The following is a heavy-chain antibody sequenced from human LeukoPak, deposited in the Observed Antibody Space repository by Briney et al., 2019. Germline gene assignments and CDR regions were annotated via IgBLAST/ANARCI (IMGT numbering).Heavy chain of an antibody. J-gene: IGHJ4*02. Sequence: PGGSLRLSCAASGFTFSSYWMHWVRQGPGKGLVWVSRINGDGRSISYAGSVKGRFTISRDNAKNTLYLQMNSLRAEDTAVYYCTRDFYYGSGSLDQWGQGTLVTVSS. CDR3: TRDFYYGSGSLDQ. V-gene: IGHV3-74*01. CDR2: INGDGRSI. CDR1: GFTFSSYW. D-gene: IGHD3-10*01.